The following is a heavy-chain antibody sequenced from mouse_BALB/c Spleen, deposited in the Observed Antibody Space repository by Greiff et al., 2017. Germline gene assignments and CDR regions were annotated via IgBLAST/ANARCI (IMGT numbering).Heavy chain of an antibody. D-gene: IGHD2-4*01. J-gene: IGHJ2*01. V-gene: IGHV1S81*02. CDR1: GYTFTSYW. CDR2: INPSNGRT. Sequence: QVQLQQPGAELVKPWASVKLSCKASGYTFTSYWMHWVKQRPGQGLEWIGEINPSNGRTNYNEKFKSKATLTVDKSSSTAYMQLSSLTSEDSAVYYCARGGLRVFDYWGQGTTLTVSS. CDR3: ARGGLRVFDY.